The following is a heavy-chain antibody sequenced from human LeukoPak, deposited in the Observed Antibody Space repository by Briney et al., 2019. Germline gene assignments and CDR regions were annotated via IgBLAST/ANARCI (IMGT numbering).Heavy chain of an antibody. CDR1: GGTFSSYA. D-gene: IGHD3-10*01. J-gene: IGHJ5*02. V-gene: IGHV1-69*05. CDR2: IIPIFGTA. Sequence: SVKHSCKASGGTFSSYAISWVRQAPGQGLEWMGGIIPIFGTANYAQKFQGRVTITTDESTSTAYMELSSLRSEDTAVYYCAREVGYYGSGSYSTDFDPWGQGTLVTVSS. CDR3: AREVGYYGSGSYSTDFDP.